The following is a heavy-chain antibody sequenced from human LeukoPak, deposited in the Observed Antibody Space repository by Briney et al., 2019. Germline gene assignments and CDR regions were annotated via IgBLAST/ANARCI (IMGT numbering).Heavy chain of an antibody. CDR2: IYISGST. D-gene: IGHD3-3*01. CDR3: AREVITSFGVVAFKGDAFDI. V-gene: IGHV4-61*02. J-gene: IGHJ3*02. Sequence: SETLSLTCTVSGGSISSGSYYWRLLRQPAGTGREWIGRIYISGSTNYNPSLKSRVTISVDKSKKQFSLKLSSVTAADTAVYNCAREVITSFGVVAFKGDAFDIWGQGTMVTVSS. CDR1: GGSISSGSYY.